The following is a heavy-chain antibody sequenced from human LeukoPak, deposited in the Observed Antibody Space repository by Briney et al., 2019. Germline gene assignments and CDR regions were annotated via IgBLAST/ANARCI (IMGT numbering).Heavy chain of an antibody. V-gene: IGHV3-74*01. CDR2: INSDGSST. Sequence: PGGSLRLSCAACVFTFSSYWMHWVRQAPGKGLVWVSRINSDGSSTSYADSVKGRFTISRDNAKNTLYLQMNSLRAEDTAVYYCASHTYYYDSSGYKLLDYWGQGTLVTVS. CDR3: ASHTYYYDSSGYKLLDY. CDR1: VFTFSSYW. D-gene: IGHD3-22*01. J-gene: IGHJ4*02.